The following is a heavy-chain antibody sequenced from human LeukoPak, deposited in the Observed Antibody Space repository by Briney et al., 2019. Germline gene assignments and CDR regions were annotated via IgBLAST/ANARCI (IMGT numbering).Heavy chain of an antibody. Sequence: GGSLRLSCAASGFTFSSYSMNWVRQAPGKGLEWVSSISSSSSYIYYADSVKGRFTISRDNAKNSLYLQMNRLRAEDTAVYYCASNGGYQLLPGYWGQGTLVTVSS. V-gene: IGHV3-21*01. CDR3: ASNGGYQLLPGY. CDR2: ISSSSSYI. D-gene: IGHD2-2*01. CDR1: GFTFSSYS. J-gene: IGHJ4*02.